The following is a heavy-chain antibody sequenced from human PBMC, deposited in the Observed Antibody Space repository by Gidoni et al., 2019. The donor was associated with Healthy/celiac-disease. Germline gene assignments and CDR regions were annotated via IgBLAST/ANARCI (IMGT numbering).Heavy chain of an antibody. CDR2: ISYDGSNK. V-gene: IGHV3-30-3*01. Sequence: QVQLVESGGGVVQPGRSLRLPCAASGFTFRCYAMHWVRQAPGKGLEWVAVISYDGSNKYYADSVKGRFTISRDKSKNTLYLQMNSLRAEDTAVYYCARGPLGDLAGFDYWGQGTLVTVSS. J-gene: IGHJ4*02. CDR1: GFTFRCYA. D-gene: IGHD3-10*01. CDR3: ARGPLGDLAGFDY.